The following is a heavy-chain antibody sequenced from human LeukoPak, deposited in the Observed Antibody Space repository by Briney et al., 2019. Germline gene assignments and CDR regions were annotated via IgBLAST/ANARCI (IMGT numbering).Heavy chain of an antibody. D-gene: IGHD1-26*01. J-gene: IGHJ4*02. CDR2: INPNSGGT. CDR1: GYTFTGYY. V-gene: IGHV1-2*02. Sequence: ASVKVSCKASGYTFTGYYMHWVRQAPRQALEWMGWINPNSGGTNYAQKFQGRVTMTRDTSISTAYMELSRLRSDDTAVYYCAPAGSTVGAFDYWGQGTLVTVSS. CDR3: APAGSTVGAFDY.